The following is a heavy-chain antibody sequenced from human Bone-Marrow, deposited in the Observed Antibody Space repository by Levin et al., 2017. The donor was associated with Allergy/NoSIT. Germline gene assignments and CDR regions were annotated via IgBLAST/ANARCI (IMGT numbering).Heavy chain of an antibody. CDR1: GGTFSSHG. CDR3: ATPGIASSANYFGY. V-gene: IGHV1-69*01. D-gene: IGHD3-9*01. J-gene: IGHJ4*02. Sequence: KISCKASGGTFSSHGISWVRQAPGQGLEWMGGIIPIFDSANYAQNFHGRLTITADESTSTAYMELSSLRSEDTALYYCATPGIASSANYFGYWGQGTLVTVSS. CDR2: IIPIFDSA.